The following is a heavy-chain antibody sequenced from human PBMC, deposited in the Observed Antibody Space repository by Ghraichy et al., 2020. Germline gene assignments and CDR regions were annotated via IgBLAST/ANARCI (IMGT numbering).Heavy chain of an antibody. J-gene: IGHJ3*02. D-gene: IGHD2/OR15-2a*01. CDR2: IWHDGSNK. Sequence: GGSLRLSCAASGFTFSNYGMHWVRQAPGKGLEWVAVIWHDGSNKYYADSVKGRFTISRDNSKNTLYLQVNSLRAEDTAVYYCARVINENNFDIWGQGTMVSVSS. CDR1: GFTFSNYG. CDR3: ARVINENNFDI. V-gene: IGHV3-33*01.